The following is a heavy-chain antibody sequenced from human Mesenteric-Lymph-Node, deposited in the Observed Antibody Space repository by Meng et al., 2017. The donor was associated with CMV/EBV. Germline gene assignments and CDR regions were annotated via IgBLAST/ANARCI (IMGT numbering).Heavy chain of an antibody. CDR2: INPNSGGT. CDR3: ARGLDYSSSWYGYYYYGMDV. J-gene: IGHJ6*02. Sequence: ASVKVSCKASGYTFTGYYMHWVRQAPGQGLEWMGWINPNSGGTNYAQKFQGRVTITRNTSISTAYMELSSLRSEDTAVYYCARGLDYSSSWYGYYYYGMDVWGQGTTVTVSS. V-gene: IGHV1-2*02. CDR1: GYTFTGYY. D-gene: IGHD6-13*01.